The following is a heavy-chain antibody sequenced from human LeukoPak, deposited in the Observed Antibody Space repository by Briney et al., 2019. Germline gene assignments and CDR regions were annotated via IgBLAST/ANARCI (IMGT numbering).Heavy chain of an antibody. CDR1: GFTFRSYW. CDR2: ISDSDGNT. J-gene: IGHJ4*02. Sequence: GGSLRLSCAASGFTFRSYWMHWVRQAPGKGLEWVSAISDSDGNTYYADSVKGRFTISRDNSKNTLYLQMNSLKTEDTAVYYCTPHGRGDYAPLGGVDYWGQGTLVTVSS. CDR3: TPHGRGDYAPLGGVDY. D-gene: IGHD4-17*01. V-gene: IGHV3-23*01.